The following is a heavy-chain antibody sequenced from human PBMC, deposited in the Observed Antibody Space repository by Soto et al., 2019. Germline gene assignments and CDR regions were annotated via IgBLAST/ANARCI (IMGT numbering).Heavy chain of an antibody. D-gene: IGHD5-12*01. CDR2: IYYSGST. Sequence: QVQLQESGPGLVKPSETLSLTCTVSGGSISSYYWSWIRQPPGKGLEWIGYIYYSGSTNYNPSLKSRVTISVDTSKNQFSLKLSSVTAADTAVYYCARAKIVATRGGRGKWYYFDYWGQGTLVTVSS. CDR1: GGSISSYY. CDR3: ARAKIVATRGGRGKWYYFDY. V-gene: IGHV4-59*01. J-gene: IGHJ4*02.